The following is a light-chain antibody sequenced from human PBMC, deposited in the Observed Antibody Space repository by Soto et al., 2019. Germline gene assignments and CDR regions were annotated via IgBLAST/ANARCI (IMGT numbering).Light chain of an antibody. V-gene: IGKV1-33*01. J-gene: IGKJ5*01. CDR2: DAS. CDR1: QNINND. Sequence: DIQMTQSPSSLSASVGDSVTITCQASQNINNDLNWYQQKPGRAPNLLIYDASNLEAGVPSRFRGSGSGTDFTFTISRLQPEDIATYYCQQYENLPTFGQGTRLEIK. CDR3: QQYENLPT.